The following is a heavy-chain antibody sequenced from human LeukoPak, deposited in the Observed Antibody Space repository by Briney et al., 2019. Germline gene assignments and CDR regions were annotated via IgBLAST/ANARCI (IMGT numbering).Heavy chain of an antibody. Sequence: ASVKVSCKASGYTFTGYNLHWVRQAPGQGLEWMGWINPNSGGTNYAQKFQGRVTMTRDTSINTAYMELSRLRSDDTAVYYCARGVGLRGVIIAYVYYWGQGRLVTVSS. V-gene: IGHV1-2*02. CDR1: GYTFTGYN. J-gene: IGHJ4*02. CDR2: INPNSGGT. CDR3: ARGVGLRGVIIAYVYY. D-gene: IGHD3-10*01.